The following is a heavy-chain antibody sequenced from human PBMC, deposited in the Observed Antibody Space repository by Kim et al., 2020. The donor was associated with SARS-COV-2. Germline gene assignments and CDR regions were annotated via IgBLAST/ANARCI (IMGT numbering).Heavy chain of an antibody. J-gene: IGHJ4*02. CDR2: ISRSGDTT. D-gene: IGHD1-26*01. V-gene: IGHV3-23*01. CDR3: ARDDGGVELTSAYY. CDR1: GFYFTSFV. Sequence: GGSLRLSCAASGFYFTSFVMTWVRQAPGMVLEWVSTISRSGDTTYYTDSVKGRFTISRDNSKNVLYLQMNSLRAEDTAIYYCARDDGGVELTSAYYWGQGSLVTVSP.